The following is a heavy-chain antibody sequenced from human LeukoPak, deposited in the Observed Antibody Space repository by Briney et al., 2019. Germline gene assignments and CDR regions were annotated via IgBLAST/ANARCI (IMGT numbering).Heavy chain of an antibody. CDR3: ARGRYGYSSGWYFDY. J-gene: IGHJ4*02. D-gene: IGHD6-19*01. CDR1: GGSISSYY. V-gene: IGHV4-4*07. Sequence: SETLSLTCSVSGGSISSYYWSWIRQPAGKGLEWIGRIYTSGSTNYNPSLKSRVTMSVDTSKNQFSLKLSSVTAADTAVYYCARGRYGYSSGWYFDYWGQGTLVTVSS. CDR2: IYTSGST.